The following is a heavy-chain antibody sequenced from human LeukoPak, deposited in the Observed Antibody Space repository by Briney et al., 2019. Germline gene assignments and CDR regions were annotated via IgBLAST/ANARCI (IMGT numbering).Heavy chain of an antibody. J-gene: IGHJ3*02. D-gene: IGHD3-22*01. CDR3: VKQSSDTRAFDI. V-gene: IGHV3-23*01. Sequence: GGSLRLSCVASGFTFSTYAMTWVRQAPGKGLEWVSTITGSGITTYIADSVRGRFTISRDNSKNTLYLQMNNLSAEDTAIYYCVKQSSDTRAFDIWGQGTMVTVSS. CDR1: GFTFSTYA. CDR2: ITGSGITT.